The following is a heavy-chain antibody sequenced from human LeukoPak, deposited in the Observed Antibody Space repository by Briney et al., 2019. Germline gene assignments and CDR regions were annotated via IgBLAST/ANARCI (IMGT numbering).Heavy chain of an antibody. J-gene: IGHJ4*02. CDR3: ARASYSYDISGWVPFDY. Sequence: SETLSLTCAVYGGSFSGYYWSWIRQPPGKGLEWIGEINHSGSTNYNPSLKSRVTISVDTSKNQFSLKLSSVTAADTAVYYCARASYSYDISGWVPFDYWGQGTLVTVSS. CDR1: GGSFSGYY. V-gene: IGHV4-34*01. CDR2: INHSGST. D-gene: IGHD3-22*01.